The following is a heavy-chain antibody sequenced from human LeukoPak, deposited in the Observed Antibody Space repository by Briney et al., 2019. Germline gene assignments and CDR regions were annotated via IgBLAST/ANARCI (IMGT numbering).Heavy chain of an antibody. CDR2: IKQDGSEK. V-gene: IGHV3-7*01. CDR3: ARMDIGLVRD. CDR1: GFTFSSYA. D-gene: IGHD3-10*01. Sequence: PGGSLRLSCAASGFTFSSYAVSWVRQAPGRGLEWVANIKQDGSEKYYVDSVKGRFTISRDNAKNSLSLQMNSLRAEDTAVYYCARMDIGLVRDWGQGTLVTVSS. J-gene: IGHJ4*02.